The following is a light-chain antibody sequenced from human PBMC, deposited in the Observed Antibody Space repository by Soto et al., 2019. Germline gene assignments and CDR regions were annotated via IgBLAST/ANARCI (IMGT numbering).Light chain of an antibody. V-gene: IGLV2-14*01. J-gene: IGLJ2*01. CDR2: DVS. Sequence: QSALTQPASVSGSPGQSITISCTGTSSDVGGYNYVSWYQQHPGKAPKLMIYDVSNRPSGVSNRFSGSKSGNTASLTISGLQAGDEADYYCGSYTSSSTLVFGGGTKLTVL. CDR3: GSYTSSSTLV. CDR1: SSDVGGYNY.